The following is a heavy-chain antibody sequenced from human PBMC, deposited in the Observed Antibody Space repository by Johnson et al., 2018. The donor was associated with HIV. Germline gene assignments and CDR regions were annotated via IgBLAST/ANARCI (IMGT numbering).Heavy chain of an antibody. CDR3: AREGVWELYAFDI. D-gene: IGHD1-26*01. CDR2: ILYDGTDE. V-gene: IGHV3-30*01. Sequence: VRQAPGRGLQWVTFILYDGTDENYVDSVKGRFTVSRDNSNNILHLQMNSLRLEDTAIYYCAREGVWELYAFDIWGQGTMVTVSS. J-gene: IGHJ3*02.